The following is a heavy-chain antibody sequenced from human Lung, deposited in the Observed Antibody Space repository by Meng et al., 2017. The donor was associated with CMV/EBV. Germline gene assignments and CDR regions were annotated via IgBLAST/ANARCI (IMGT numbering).Heavy chain of an antibody. CDR2: IYHSGSI. CDR3: AREGGLVLRFLEWLPNNDAFDI. J-gene: IGHJ3*02. D-gene: IGHD3-3*01. V-gene: IGHV4-38-2*02. Sequence: GSLRLSCTVSGYSISSGYYWGWIRQPPGKGLEWIGSIYHSGSIYYNPSLKSRVTISVDTSKNQFSLKLSSVTAADTAVYYCAREGGLVLRFLEWLPNNDAFDIWGQGTMVTVSS. CDR1: GYSISSGYY.